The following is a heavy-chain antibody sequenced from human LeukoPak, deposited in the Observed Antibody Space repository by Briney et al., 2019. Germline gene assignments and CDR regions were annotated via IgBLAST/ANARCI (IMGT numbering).Heavy chain of an antibody. CDR1: GGSISSYY. CDR2: IYYSGST. Sequence: SETLSLTRTVSGGSISSYYWSWIRQPPGKGLEWIGYIYYSGSTNYNPSLKSRVTISVDTSKNQFSLKLSSVTAADTAVYYCARIYGVITYYFDYWGQGTLVTVSS. CDR3: ARIYGVITYYFDY. D-gene: IGHD2/OR15-2a*01. V-gene: IGHV4-59*01. J-gene: IGHJ4*02.